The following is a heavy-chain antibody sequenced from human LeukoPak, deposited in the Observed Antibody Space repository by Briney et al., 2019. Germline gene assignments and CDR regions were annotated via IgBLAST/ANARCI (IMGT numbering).Heavy chain of an antibody. V-gene: IGHV4-4*02. D-gene: IGHD3-22*01. J-gene: IGHJ4*02. CDR3: ARGIRRSAYYYDSSGYYPPHFDC. Sequence: SETLSLTCAVSGGSISSSNWWSWVRQPPGKGLEWIGEIYHSGSTNYNPSLKSRVTISVDKSKNQFSLKLSSVTAADTAVYYCARGIRRSAYYYDSSGYYPPHFDCWGQGTLVTVSS. CDR2: IYHSGST. CDR1: GGSISSSNW.